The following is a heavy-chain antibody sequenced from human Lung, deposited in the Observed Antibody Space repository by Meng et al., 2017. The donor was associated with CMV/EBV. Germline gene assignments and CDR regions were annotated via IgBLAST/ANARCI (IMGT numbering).Heavy chain of an antibody. J-gene: IGHJ5*02. V-gene: IGHV1-2*02. CDR2: INPKSGGT. Sequence: YYMHLVRQAPGQGIEWMGWINPKSGGTNYAQKFQGRVTMTRDTSISTAYMELSRLRSDDTAVYYCARGMEGIVPAIGSVAGILGWFDPWGQGTLVTVSS. D-gene: IGHD5-12*01. CDR1: YY. CDR3: ARGMEGIVPAIGSVAGILGWFDP.